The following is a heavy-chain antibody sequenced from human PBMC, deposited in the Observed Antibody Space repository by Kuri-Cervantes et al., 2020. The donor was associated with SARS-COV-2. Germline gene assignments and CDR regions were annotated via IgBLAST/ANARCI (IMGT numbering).Heavy chain of an antibody. Sequence: GSLRLSCTVSGGSISSESYYWSWIRQPPGRGLEWVGHIYHTGSTNYNPPLKSRLTISVDTSKSQFSLKLSSVTAADTAVYYCARSVIIFGGVIFDQWGQGTLVTVSS. CDR3: ARSVIIFGGVIFDQ. J-gene: IGHJ4*02. CDR2: IYHTGST. CDR1: GGSISSESYY. D-gene: IGHD3-16*01. V-gene: IGHV4-61*01.